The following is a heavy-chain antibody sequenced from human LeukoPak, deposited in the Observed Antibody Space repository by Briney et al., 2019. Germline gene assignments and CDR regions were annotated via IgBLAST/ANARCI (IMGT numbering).Heavy chain of an antibody. CDR1: GFTFSSYG. CDR2: ISYDGSNK. J-gene: IGHJ5*02. D-gene: IGHD6-13*01. CDR3: AREQQLGYNWFDP. Sequence: GGSLRLSCAASGFTFSSYGMHWVRQAPGKGLEWVAVISYDGSNKYYADSVKGRFTISRDNAKNSLYLQMNSLRAEDTAVYYCAREQQLGYNWFDPWGQGTLVTVSS. V-gene: IGHV3-30*03.